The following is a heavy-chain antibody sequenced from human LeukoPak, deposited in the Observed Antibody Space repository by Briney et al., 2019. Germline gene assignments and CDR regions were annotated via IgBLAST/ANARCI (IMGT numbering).Heavy chain of an antibody. V-gene: IGHV3-48*03. J-gene: IGHJ4*02. CDR3: ARAMMTTGGGVFDY. CDR1: GFTFSTYE. D-gene: IGHD3-3*01. Sequence: GGSVRLSCAASGFTFSTYEMNWARQAPGKGLEWVSYISGGGETIYFADSLKGRVTVSRDNAENSLYLQMNSLRAEDTAVYYCARAMMTTGGGVFDYWGQGTHVSVSS. CDR2: ISGGGETI.